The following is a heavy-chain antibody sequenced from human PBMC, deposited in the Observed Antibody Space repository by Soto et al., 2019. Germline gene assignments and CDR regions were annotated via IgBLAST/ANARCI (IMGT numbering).Heavy chain of an antibody. CDR2: ISAGGGNT. J-gene: IGHJ4*02. V-gene: IGHV3-23*01. CDR1: GFIFSSYA. Sequence: GGSLRLSCAASGFIFSSYAMSWVRQAPGKGLEWVSAISAGGGNTYYADSVKGRFTISRDNSKNTLFLQMNSLRVEDTAVYYCARDWGGLGYWGQGTLVTVSS. CDR3: ARDWGGLGY. D-gene: IGHD3-10*01.